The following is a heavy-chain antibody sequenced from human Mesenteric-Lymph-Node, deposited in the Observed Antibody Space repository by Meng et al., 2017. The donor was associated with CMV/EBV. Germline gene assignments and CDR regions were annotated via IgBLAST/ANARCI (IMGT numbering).Heavy chain of an antibody. Sequence: GESLKISCAASGFTFSSYAMHWVRQAPGKGLEWVAVISYDGSNKYYADSVKGRFTISRDNSKNTLYLQMNSLRAEDTAVYYCARVEFLEWLSELFDYWGQGTLVTVSS. D-gene: IGHD3-3*01. CDR1: GFTFSSYA. V-gene: IGHV3-30*04. CDR3: ARVEFLEWLSELFDY. J-gene: IGHJ4*02. CDR2: ISYDGSNK.